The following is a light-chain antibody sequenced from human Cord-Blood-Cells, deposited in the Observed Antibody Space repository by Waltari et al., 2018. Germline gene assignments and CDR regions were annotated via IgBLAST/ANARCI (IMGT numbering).Light chain of an antibody. CDR1: QSVSSSY. J-gene: IGKJ3*01. CDR2: GAS. V-gene: IGKV3-20*01. Sequence: DIVLTQSPGTLSLSPGERATLSCRASQSVSSSYLAWYQQKPGQAPRLLIYGASSRATGIPDRFSGSGYGTDFTLTISRLEPEDFAVYYCQQYGSSQFTFGPGTKVDIK. CDR3: QQYGSSQFT.